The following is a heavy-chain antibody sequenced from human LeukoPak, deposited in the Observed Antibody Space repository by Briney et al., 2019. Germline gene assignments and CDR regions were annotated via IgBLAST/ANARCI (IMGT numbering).Heavy chain of an antibody. V-gene: IGHV3-15*01. J-gene: IGHJ3*02. D-gene: IGHD5-24*01. CDR2: IKNKLDGGTT. Sequence: GGSLRLSCAASGFTFSNVWMSWIRQAPGKGLEWVGLIKNKLDGGTTEYAAPVKGRFTISRDDSENTLYLQMNSLKTEDTAVYYCSEMNDRDAFRIWGQGTMVTVSS. CDR1: GFTFSNVW. CDR3: SEMNDRDAFRI.